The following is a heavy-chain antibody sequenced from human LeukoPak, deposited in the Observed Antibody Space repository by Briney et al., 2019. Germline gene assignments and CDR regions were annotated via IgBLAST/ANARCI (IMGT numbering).Heavy chain of an antibody. D-gene: IGHD3-22*01. Sequence: ASVKVSCKASGYTFIGYYMHWVRQAPGQGLERMGWINPNSGGTNYAQKFQGRVTMTRDTSISTAYMELSRLRFDDTAVYFCARVLDYYDTTGYSHWGQGTLVTVSS. V-gene: IGHV1-2*02. CDR2: INPNSGGT. CDR3: ARVLDYYDTTGYSH. J-gene: IGHJ4*02. CDR1: GYTFIGYY.